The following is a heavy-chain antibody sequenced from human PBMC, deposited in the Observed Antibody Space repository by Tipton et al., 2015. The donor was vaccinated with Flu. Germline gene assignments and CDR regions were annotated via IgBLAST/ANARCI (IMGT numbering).Heavy chain of an antibody. D-gene: IGHD3-16*02. CDR3: ARGQSYYYYYYGMDV. V-gene: IGHV4-34*01. J-gene: IGHJ6*02. Sequence: TLSLTCAVYGGSFSGYYWSWIRQPPGKGLEWIGEINHSGSTNHNPSLKSRVTISVDTSKNQFSLKLSSVTAADTAVYYCARGQSYYYYYYGMDVWGQGTMVTVSS. CDR1: GGSFSGYY. CDR2: INHSGST.